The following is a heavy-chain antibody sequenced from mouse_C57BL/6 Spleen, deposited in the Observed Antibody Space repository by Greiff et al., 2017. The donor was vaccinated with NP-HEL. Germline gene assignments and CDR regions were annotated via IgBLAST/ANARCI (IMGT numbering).Heavy chain of an antibody. CDR3: ARGATRGHFDY. Sequence: VQLQQSGAELVRPGASVKLSCKASGYTFTDYYINWVKQRPGQGLEWIARIYPGSGNTYYNEKFKGKATLTAEKSSSTAYMQLSSLTSEDSAVYFCARGATRGHFDYWGQGTTLTVSS. CDR2: IYPGSGNT. V-gene: IGHV1-76*01. J-gene: IGHJ2*01. D-gene: IGHD1-1*01. CDR1: GYTFTDYY.